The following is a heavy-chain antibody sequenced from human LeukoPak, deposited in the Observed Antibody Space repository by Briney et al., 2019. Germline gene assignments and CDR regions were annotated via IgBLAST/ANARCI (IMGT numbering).Heavy chain of an antibody. Sequence: ASVKVSCKASGYTFTSYYMHWVRQAPGQGLEWMGIINPSGGSTSYAQKFQGRVTMTRDTSISTAYMELSRLRSDDTAVYYCARDKMVRVVVAATLDGFDPWGQGTLVTVSS. CDR1: GYTFTSYY. CDR2: INPSGGST. V-gene: IGHV1-46*01. J-gene: IGHJ5*02. D-gene: IGHD2-15*01. CDR3: ARDKMVRVVVAATLDGFDP.